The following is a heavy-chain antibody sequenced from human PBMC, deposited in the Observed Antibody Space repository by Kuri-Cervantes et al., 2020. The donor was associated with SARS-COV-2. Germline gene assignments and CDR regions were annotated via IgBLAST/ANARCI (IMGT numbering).Heavy chain of an antibody. D-gene: IGHD6-13*01. V-gene: IGHV4-4*08. CDR3: ARGGNIAAAGTFYYYYMDV. CDR1: GGSISSHY. CDR2: IYTSGST. Sequence: GSLRLSCTVSGGSISSHYWSWIRQPPGKGLEWIGYIYTSGSTNYNPSLKSRVTMSVDTSKNQFSLKLSSVTAADRAVYYCARGGNIAAAGTFYYYYMDVWGKGTTVTVSS. J-gene: IGHJ6*03.